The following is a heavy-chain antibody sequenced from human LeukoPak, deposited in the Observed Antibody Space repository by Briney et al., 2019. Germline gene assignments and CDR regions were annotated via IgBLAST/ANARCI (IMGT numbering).Heavy chain of an antibody. Sequence: LSGGSLRLSCAASGFTFNNYWMSWVRQAPGKGLEWVADIKEDGSEKYYVDSVKGRFTISRDNAKNSLYLQMNSLRAEDTAVYYCALTPDYYGSGSFDYWGQGTLVTVSS. D-gene: IGHD3-10*01. J-gene: IGHJ4*02. CDR2: IKEDGSEK. CDR1: GFTFNNYW. CDR3: ALTPDYYGSGSFDY. V-gene: IGHV3-7*01.